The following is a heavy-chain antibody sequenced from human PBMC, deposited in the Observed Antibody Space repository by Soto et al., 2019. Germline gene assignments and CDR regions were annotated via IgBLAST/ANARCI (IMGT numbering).Heavy chain of an antibody. J-gene: IGHJ4*02. CDR3: AKDRGNGEVEFDSVTMIVVAFDY. D-gene: IGHD3-22*01. V-gene: IGHV3-15*05. CDR1: GFTFSNAW. CDR2: IKSKTDGGTT. Sequence: EVQLVESGGGLVKPGGSLRLSCAASGFTFSNAWMSWVRQAPGKGLEWVGRIKSKTDGGTTDYAAPVKGRFTISRDNAKNSLYLQMNSLRAEDTALYYCAKDRGNGEVEFDSVTMIVVAFDYWGQGTLVTVSS.